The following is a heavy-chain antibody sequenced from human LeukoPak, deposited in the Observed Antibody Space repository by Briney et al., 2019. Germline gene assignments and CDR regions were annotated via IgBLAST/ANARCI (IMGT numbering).Heavy chain of an antibody. Sequence: GGSLRLSCAASGFTFSSYAMHWVRQAPGKGLEWVAVISYDGSNKYYADSVKGRFTISRDNSKNTLYLQMNSLRAEDTAVYYCARDPFDDYDDSLPFDYWGQGTLVTVSS. CDR2: ISYDGSNK. D-gene: IGHD4-17*01. CDR3: ARDPFDDYDDSLPFDY. J-gene: IGHJ4*02. CDR1: GFTFSSYA. V-gene: IGHV3-30*01.